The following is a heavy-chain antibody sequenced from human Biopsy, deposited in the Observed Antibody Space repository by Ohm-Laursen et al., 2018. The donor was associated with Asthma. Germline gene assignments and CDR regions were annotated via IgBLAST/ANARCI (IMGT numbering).Heavy chain of an antibody. Sequence: SVKVSCKASGYSFTDYHLHWVRQAPGQGLEWMGRITPESGGTTYAQKFQGRVTMTRDRSISTAYMELNRLRSDDTAMYYCARTYYDFLTGQVNDVFAIWGQGTMVTVSS. CDR1: GYSFTDYH. D-gene: IGHD3-9*01. CDR3: ARTYYDFLTGQVNDVFAI. V-gene: IGHV1-2*06. J-gene: IGHJ3*02. CDR2: ITPESGGT.